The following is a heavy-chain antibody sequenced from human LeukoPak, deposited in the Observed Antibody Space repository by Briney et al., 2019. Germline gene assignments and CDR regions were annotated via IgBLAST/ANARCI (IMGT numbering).Heavy chain of an antibody. CDR1: GGTFSSYA. D-gene: IGHD3-16*02. J-gene: IGHJ4*02. CDR2: IIPILGIA. V-gene: IGHV1-69*04. CDR3: AITFGGVIAPYYFDY. Sequence: ASVKVPCKASGGTFSSYAISWVRQAPGQGLEWMGRIIPILGIANYAQKFQGRVTITADKSTSTAYMELSSLRSEDTAVYYCAITFGGVIAPYYFDYWGQGTLVTVSS.